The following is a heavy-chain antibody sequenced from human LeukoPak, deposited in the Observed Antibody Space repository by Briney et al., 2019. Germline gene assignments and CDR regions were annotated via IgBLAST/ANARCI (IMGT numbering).Heavy chain of an antibody. CDR2: TYTSGST. Sequence: SETLSLTCTVSGGSISSYYWSWIRQPPGKGLEWIGYTYTSGSTNYNPSLKSRVTISVDTSKNQFSLKLSSVTAADTAVYYCARQGDIVVVPAALGDAFDIWGQGTMVTVSS. V-gene: IGHV4-4*09. D-gene: IGHD2-2*01. CDR1: GGSISSYY. CDR3: ARQGDIVVVPAALGDAFDI. J-gene: IGHJ3*02.